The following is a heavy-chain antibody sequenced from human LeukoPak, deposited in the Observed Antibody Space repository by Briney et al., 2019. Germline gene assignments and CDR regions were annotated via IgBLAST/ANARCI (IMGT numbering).Heavy chain of an antibody. CDR3: ARRVGSSESSYYFDY. Sequence: AGGSLRLSCAASGFTFNIYCMHWVRQAPGKGLVWVSLISSDGSITSYADSVKGRFTISRDNAKNTVYLQMNSLRVEDTAVYYCARRVGSSESSYYFDYWGQGTLVTVSS. J-gene: IGHJ4*02. D-gene: IGHD3-22*01. CDR1: GFTFNIYC. CDR2: ISSDGSIT. V-gene: IGHV3-74*01.